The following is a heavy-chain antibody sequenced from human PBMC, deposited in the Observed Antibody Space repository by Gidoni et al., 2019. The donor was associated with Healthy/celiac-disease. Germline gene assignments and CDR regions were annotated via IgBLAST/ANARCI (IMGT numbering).Heavy chain of an antibody. CDR2: SYWDEDK. J-gene: IGHJ4*02. Sequence: QITLKASGPTLVKPTQTLTLTCTFSGFSLSTSGVGVGWIRQPPGKALEWLALSYWDEDKRYSPSLKSRLTITKDTSKNQVVRTMTNMDPVDTATYYCAHRRRGSGWPREWADWGQGTLVTVSS. CDR1: GFSLSTSGVG. V-gene: IGHV2-5*02. D-gene: IGHD6-19*01. CDR3: AHRRRGSGWPREWAD.